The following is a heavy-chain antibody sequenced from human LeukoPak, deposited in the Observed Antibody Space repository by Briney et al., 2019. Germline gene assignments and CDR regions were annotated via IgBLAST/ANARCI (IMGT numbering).Heavy chain of an antibody. D-gene: IGHD3-22*01. CDR2: IGYDGTNK. CDR1: GFSFSSYG. V-gene: IGHV3-30*18. Sequence: GRSLRLSCAASGFSFSSYGIHWVRQAPGKGLGWVAVIGYDGTNKYYADSVKGRFTISRDNSKNTLYLQMNSLRTEDTAVYFCAKEIYYDSSAFFDYWGQGTLVTVSS. J-gene: IGHJ4*02. CDR3: AKEIYYDSSAFFDY.